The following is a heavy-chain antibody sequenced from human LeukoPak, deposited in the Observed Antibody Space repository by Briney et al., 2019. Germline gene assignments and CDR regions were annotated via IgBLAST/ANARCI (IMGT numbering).Heavy chain of an antibody. V-gene: IGHV4-38-2*02. Sequence: SETLSLTCIVSGYSISSGFYWGWIRQPPGKELEWIASIYHSGSTYYNPSLKSRVTILVDTSKNQFSLKLSSVTAADTAVYYCARVGDLYGSGNYYDSSWFDPWGQGTLVTVSS. D-gene: IGHD3-10*01. CDR1: GYSISSGFY. J-gene: IGHJ5*02. CDR2: IYHSGST. CDR3: ARVGDLYGSGNYYDSSWFDP.